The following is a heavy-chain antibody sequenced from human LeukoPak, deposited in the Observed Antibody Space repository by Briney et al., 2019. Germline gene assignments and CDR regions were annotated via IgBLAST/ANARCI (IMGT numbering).Heavy chain of an antibody. Sequence: SETLSLTCTVSGGSISSYYWNWIRQPPGKGLEWIGYIYYSGSTNYNTSLKSRVTISLETTNNNFSLKLSSLTAAATTASYCSGERGSPKTFDPWGQGTLVTVSS. CDR2: IYYSGST. V-gene: IGHV4-59*01. CDR1: GGSISSYY. CDR3: SGERGSPKTFDP. J-gene: IGHJ5*02. D-gene: IGHD3-16*01.